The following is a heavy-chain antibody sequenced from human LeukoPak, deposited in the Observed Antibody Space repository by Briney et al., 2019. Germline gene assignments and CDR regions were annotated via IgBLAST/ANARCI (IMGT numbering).Heavy chain of an antibody. CDR3: TTVAGDGYSNYYYYYMDV. Sequence: PGGSLRLSCAASGFTFSNAWMSWVRQAPGKGLEWVGRIKSKTDGGTTDYAAPVKGRFTISRDDSKNTLYLQMNSLKTEDTAVYYCTTVAGDGYSNYYYYYMDVWGKGTTVTVSS. D-gene: IGHD5-24*01. V-gene: IGHV3-15*01. J-gene: IGHJ6*03. CDR1: GFTFSNAW. CDR2: IKSKTDGGTT.